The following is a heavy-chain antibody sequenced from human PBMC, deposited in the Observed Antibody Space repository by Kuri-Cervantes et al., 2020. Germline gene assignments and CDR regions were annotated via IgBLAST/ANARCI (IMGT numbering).Heavy chain of an antibody. CDR3: ARDIVVVVAAPRGGLDL. J-gene: IGHJ2*01. CDR1: GYTFTGYY. Sequence: ASVKVSCKASGYTFTGYYMHWVRQAPGQGLEWMGWINPNSGGTNYAQKFQGRVTITADESTSTAYMELSSLRSEDTAVYYCARDIVVVVAAPRGGLDLWGRGTLVTVSS. V-gene: IGHV1-2*02. CDR2: INPNSGGT. D-gene: IGHD2-15*01.